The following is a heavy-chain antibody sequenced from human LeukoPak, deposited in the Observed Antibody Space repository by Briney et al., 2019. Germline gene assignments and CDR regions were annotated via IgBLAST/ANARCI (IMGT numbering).Heavy chain of an antibody. CDR2: IRTNRNNYAT. Sequence: PGGSLRLSCAASGFIFSDSAMHWVRQASGKGLEWIGRIRTNRNNYATAYAASVRGRFTISRDDPKNTAFLEMSSLKTEDTAVYYCTGRDDYGDYWGQGIVVTVSS. J-gene: IGHJ4*02. CDR1: GFIFSDSA. CDR3: TGRDDYGDY. V-gene: IGHV3-73*01.